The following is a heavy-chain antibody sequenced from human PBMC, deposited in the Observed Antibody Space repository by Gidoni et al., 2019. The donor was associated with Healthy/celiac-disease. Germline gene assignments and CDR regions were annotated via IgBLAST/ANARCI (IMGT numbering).Heavy chain of an antibody. Sequence: QVQLVQSGAEVKKPGSSVKVSCKASGGTFSSYAIRWVGQAPGQGLEWMGGIIPIFGTANYAQKFQGRVTITADESTSTAYMELSSLRSEDTAVYYCARLIAVAGTGYYYYYGMDVWGQGTTVTVSS. J-gene: IGHJ6*02. D-gene: IGHD6-19*01. CDR3: ARLIAVAGTGYYYYYGMDV. V-gene: IGHV1-69*01. CDR1: GGTFSSYA. CDR2: IIPIFGTA.